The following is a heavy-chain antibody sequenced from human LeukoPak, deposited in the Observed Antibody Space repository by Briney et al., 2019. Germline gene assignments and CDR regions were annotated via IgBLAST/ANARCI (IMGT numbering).Heavy chain of an antibody. CDR2: IKQDGSEK. D-gene: IGHD3-22*01. J-gene: IGHJ4*02. CDR3: ARGEWIYYDSSDY. V-gene: IGHV3-7*01. CDR1: GFTFSSYW. Sequence: GGSLRLSCAASGFTFSSYWMSWVRQAPGKGLEWVANIKQDGSEKYYVDSVKGRFTISRDNAENSLYLQMNSLRAEDTAVYYCARGEWIYYDSSDYWGQGTLVTVSS.